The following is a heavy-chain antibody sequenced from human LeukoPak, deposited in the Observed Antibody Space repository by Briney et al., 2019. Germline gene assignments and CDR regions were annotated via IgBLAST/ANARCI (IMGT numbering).Heavy chain of an antibody. D-gene: IGHD3-22*01. CDR3: ARGSEYYDSSGYPSFEY. CDR2: IYSGVST. Sequence: GGSLRLSCAPSGFTVSINYMSWVRQAPGKGLEWVSVIYSGVSTYYADPVKGRFTISRDNSKNTLYLQMNSLRAEDTAVYYCARGSEYYDSSGYPSFEYWGEGTLVTVSS. J-gene: IGHJ4*02. V-gene: IGHV3-53*01. CDR1: GFTVSINY.